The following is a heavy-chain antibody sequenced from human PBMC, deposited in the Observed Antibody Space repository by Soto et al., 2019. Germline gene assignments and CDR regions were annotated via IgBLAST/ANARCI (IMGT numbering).Heavy chain of an antibody. V-gene: IGHV1-69*13. Sequence: SVKVSCKASGGTFSSYAISWVRQAPGQGLEWMGGIIPIFGTANYAQKFQGRVTITADESTSTAYMELSSLRSEDTAVYYCARDRGAVAGTGWFDPWGQGTLVTVS. J-gene: IGHJ5*02. D-gene: IGHD6-19*01. CDR2: IIPIFGTA. CDR1: GGTFSSYA. CDR3: ARDRGAVAGTGWFDP.